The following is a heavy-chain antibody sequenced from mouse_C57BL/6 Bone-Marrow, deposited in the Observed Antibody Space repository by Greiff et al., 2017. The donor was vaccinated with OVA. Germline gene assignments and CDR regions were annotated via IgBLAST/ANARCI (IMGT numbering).Heavy chain of an antibody. V-gene: IGHV1-18*01. CDR3: ARFTTVVAPYFDV. D-gene: IGHD1-1*01. J-gene: IGHJ1*03. CDR1: GYTFTDYN. Sequence: EVQLQESGPELVKPGASVKIPCKASGYTFTDYNMDWVKQSHGKSLEWIGDINPNNGGTIYNQKFKGKATLTVDKSSSTAYMELRSLTSEDTAVYYCARFTTVVAPYFDVWGTGTTVTVSS. CDR2: INPNNGGT.